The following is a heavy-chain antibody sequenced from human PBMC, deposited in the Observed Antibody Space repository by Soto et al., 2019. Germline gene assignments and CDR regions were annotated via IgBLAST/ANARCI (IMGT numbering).Heavy chain of an antibody. V-gene: IGHV3-49*04. J-gene: IGHJ4*02. CDR3: PRDREVLYSSSSAFDY. CDR1: GFTFGDYA. CDR2: IRSKAYGVTT. Sequence: GGSLRLSCTASGFTFGDYAMSWVRQAPGKGLEWVGFIRSKAYGVTTEYAASVKGRFTRSRDDSKSIAYLQMNSLKTEDTAVYYCPRDREVLYSSSSAFDYWGQGTLVTVSS. D-gene: IGHD6-6*01.